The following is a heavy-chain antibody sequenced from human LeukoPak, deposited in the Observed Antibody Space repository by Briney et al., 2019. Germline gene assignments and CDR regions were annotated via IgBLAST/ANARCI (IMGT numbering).Heavy chain of an antibody. Sequence: GGSLRLSCAASGFTFSGYATAWVRQAPGKGLEWVSTISSSGGSTYYADSVKGRFSISRDNSNNTLFVQMTSLRADDTAVFYCAKVPDGTPRGYWYFDLWGRGTLVTVSS. V-gene: IGHV3-23*01. CDR1: GFTFSGYA. D-gene: IGHD5-24*01. J-gene: IGHJ2*01. CDR3: AKVPDGTPRGYWYFDL. CDR2: ISSSGGST.